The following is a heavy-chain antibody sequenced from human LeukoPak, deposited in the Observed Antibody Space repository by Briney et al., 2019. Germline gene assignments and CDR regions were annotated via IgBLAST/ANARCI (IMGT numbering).Heavy chain of an antibody. Sequence: SETLSLTCTVSGGSISSGGYYWSWIRQHPGKGLEWIGYIYYSGSTYYNPSLKSRVTISVDTSKNQFSPKLSSVTAADTAVYYCARDSGSSPGRFDYWGQGTLVTVSS. V-gene: IGHV4-31*03. CDR1: GGSISSGGYY. D-gene: IGHD3-10*01. CDR3: ARDSGSSPGRFDY. CDR2: IYYSGST. J-gene: IGHJ4*02.